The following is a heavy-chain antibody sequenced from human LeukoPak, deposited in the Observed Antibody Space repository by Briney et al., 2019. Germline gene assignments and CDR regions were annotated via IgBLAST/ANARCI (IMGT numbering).Heavy chain of an antibody. CDR3: ARDRGYDFWSGSFDL. J-gene: IGHJ2*01. D-gene: IGHD3-3*01. V-gene: IGHV3-13*01. Sequence: GGSLRLSCAASGFSFNSYDMHWVRQVRGKGLEWVGAIGTGGDTYYADSVKGRFTISRENAKKSLYLQMDCLRAGDTAVYYCARDRGYDFWSGSFDLWGRGILVTVSS. CDR1: GFSFNSYD. CDR2: IGTGGDT.